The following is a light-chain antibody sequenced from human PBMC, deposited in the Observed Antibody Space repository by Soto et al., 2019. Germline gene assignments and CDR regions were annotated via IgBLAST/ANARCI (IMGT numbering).Light chain of an antibody. CDR3: QQRHLWPIT. V-gene: IGKV3-11*01. CDR1: QSVRSY. J-gene: IGKJ5*01. CDR2: DAS. Sequence: EIVLTQSPATLSLSPWERATLSCRASQSVRSYLAWYQQKPGQVPRLVIYDASNRATGIPARFSGSGSGTDFTLTISSLEPEDFAVYFCQQRHLWPITFGQGTRLEIK.